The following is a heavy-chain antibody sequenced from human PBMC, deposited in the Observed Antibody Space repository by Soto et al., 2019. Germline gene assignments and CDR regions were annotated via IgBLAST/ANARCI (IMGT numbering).Heavy chain of an antibody. Sequence: QVQLVQSGAEVKKPGASVKVSCKASGYTFSSFYMHWVRQAPGRGLEWMGIINPRGGDRGYGKKLRGRVTITRDTSTSTLYIEVSSLRPDDTAVYYCARGLNDYSTSAGRRSAQRGYYYGMDVWGQGTTVTVS. D-gene: IGHD4-4*01. V-gene: IGHV1-46*01. CDR1: GYTFSSFY. J-gene: IGHJ6*02. CDR2: INPRGGDR. CDR3: ARGLNDYSTSAGRRSAQRGYYYGMDV.